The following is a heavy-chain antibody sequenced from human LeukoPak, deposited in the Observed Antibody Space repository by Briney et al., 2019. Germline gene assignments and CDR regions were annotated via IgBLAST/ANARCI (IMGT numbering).Heavy chain of an antibody. D-gene: IGHD6-19*01. CDR1: GYSFTSYW. CDR3: ARHSLSSGWYLDY. J-gene: IGHJ4*02. CDR2: IYPGDSDT. Sequence: GESLKISCKGSGYSFTSYWIGWVRQMRGKGLEWMGIIYPGDSDTRYSPSFQGQVTISADKSISTAYLQWSSLKASDTAMYYCARHSLSSGWYLDYWGQGTLVTVSS. V-gene: IGHV5-51*01.